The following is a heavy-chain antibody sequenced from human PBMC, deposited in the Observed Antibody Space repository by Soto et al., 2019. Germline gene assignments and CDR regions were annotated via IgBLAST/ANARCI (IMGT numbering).Heavy chain of an antibody. V-gene: IGHV4-59*01. CDR3: AREYYYGSGPWY. CDR2: ISDSGST. CDR1: GGSISSYY. D-gene: IGHD3-10*01. Sequence: SETLSLTCPVSGGSISSYYWSWIRQPPGKGLEWIGYISDSGSTNYNPSLKSRVTVSVDTSKNQFSLKLSSVTPADTAVYYCAREYYYGSGPWYWGQGTLVTVS. J-gene: IGHJ4*02.